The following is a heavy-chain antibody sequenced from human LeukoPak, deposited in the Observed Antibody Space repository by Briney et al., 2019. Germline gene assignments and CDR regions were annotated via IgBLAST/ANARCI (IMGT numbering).Heavy chain of an antibody. V-gene: IGHV1-69*02. Sequence: APVKVSCKASGGTFSSYTISWVRQAPGQGLEWMGRIIPILGIANYAQKFQGRVTITADKSTSTAYVELSSLRSEDTAVYYCARVPYYYDSSGYPPLWGQGTLVTVSS. CDR1: GGTFSSYT. D-gene: IGHD3-22*01. J-gene: IGHJ4*02. CDR2: IIPILGIA. CDR3: ARVPYYYDSSGYPPL.